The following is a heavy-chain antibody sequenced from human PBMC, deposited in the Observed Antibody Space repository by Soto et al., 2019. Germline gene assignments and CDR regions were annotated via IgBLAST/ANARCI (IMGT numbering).Heavy chain of an antibody. J-gene: IGHJ4*02. CDR1: GFTFNSYA. CDR2: ISYDGSNR. D-gene: IGHD6-19*01. Sequence: QVQLVESGGGVVQPGRSLRLSCAASGFTFNSYAMHWVRQAPGKGLEWVAVISYDGSNRYYADSVKGRFTISRDNSKNTLYLQMNSLRAEDTAVYYCAKDGYSSGWYDYWGQGTLVTVSS. CDR3: AKDGYSSGWYDY. V-gene: IGHV3-30*18.